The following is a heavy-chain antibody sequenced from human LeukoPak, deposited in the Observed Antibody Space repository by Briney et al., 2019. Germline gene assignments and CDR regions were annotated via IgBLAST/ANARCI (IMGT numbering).Heavy chain of an antibody. D-gene: IGHD5-18*01. Sequence: GGSLRLSCEASGFTFLNYAMSWVRQAPGKGLQWVSGICGRDDTTYYTDSPEGSTYYTNSAEGRFTISRDNSKNTAYLQMNSLRAEDMALYYCAKGIGYSYGGNWFDPWGQGTLVTVSS. V-gene: IGHV3-23*01. CDR2: ICGRDDTTYYTDSPEGST. CDR1: GFTFLNYA. CDR3: AKGIGYSYGGNWFDP. J-gene: IGHJ5*02.